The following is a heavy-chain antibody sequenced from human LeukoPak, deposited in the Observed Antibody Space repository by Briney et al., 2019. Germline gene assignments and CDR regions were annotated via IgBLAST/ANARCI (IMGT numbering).Heavy chain of an antibody. CDR3: ARPIVGATVGAFDI. CDR2: IIPIFGTA. Sequence: SVKVSCKASGGTFSSYAISWVRQAPGQGLEWMGGIIPIFGTANYAQKFQGRVTITADESTSTAYMELSSLRSEDTAVYYCARPIVGATVGAFDIWGQGTMVTVSS. CDR1: GGTFSSYA. V-gene: IGHV1-69*13. J-gene: IGHJ3*02. D-gene: IGHD1-26*01.